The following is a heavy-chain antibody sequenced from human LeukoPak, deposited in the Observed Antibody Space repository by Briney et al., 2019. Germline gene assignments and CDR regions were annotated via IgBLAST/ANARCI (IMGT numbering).Heavy chain of an antibody. V-gene: IGHV3-33*01. Sequence: GRSLRLSCAASGFTFSSYGMHWVRQAPGKGLEWVAVIWYDGSNKYYADSVKGRFTISRDNSKNTLYLQMNSLRAEDTAVYYCARESNYYDSSGYYHHWYFDLWGRGTLVTVSS. D-gene: IGHD3-22*01. CDR1: GFTFSSYG. J-gene: IGHJ2*01. CDR3: ARESNYYDSSGYYHHWYFDL. CDR2: IWYDGSNK.